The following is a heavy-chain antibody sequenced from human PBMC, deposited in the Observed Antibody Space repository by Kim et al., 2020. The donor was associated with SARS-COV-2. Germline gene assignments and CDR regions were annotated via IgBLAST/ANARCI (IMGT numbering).Heavy chain of an antibody. CDR2: IYSGGST. Sequence: GGSLRLSCAASGFTVSSNYMSWVRQAPGKGLEWVSVIYSGGSTYYADSVKGRFTISRDNSKNTLYLQMNSLRAEDTAVYYCASLPLRYFDWLLSPHYGMDVWGQGTTVTVSS. CDR3: ASLPLRYFDWLLSPHYGMDV. D-gene: IGHD3-9*01. J-gene: IGHJ6*02. V-gene: IGHV3-66*01. CDR1: GFTVSSNY.